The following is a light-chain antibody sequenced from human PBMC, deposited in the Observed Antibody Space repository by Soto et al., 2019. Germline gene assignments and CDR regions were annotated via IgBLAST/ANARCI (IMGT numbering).Light chain of an antibody. CDR1: QSVRSY. Sequence: ESMLTQSPATLSLSPLEIATLSFRASQSVRSYLAWYQQKPGQAPRLLIYDASNRAPGIPARFSGSGSGTDFTLTISSLEPDDFAVYYCQQRSSWPRITFGQGTRLEIK. CDR2: DAS. J-gene: IGKJ5*01. V-gene: IGKV3-11*01. CDR3: QQRSSWPRIT.